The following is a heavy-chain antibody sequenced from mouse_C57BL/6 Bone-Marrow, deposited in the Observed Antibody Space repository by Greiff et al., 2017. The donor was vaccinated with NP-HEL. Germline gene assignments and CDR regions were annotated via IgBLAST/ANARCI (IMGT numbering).Heavy chain of an antibody. Sequence: VQLQQSGPALVKPGASVKISCKASGYSFTDYYMNWVKQSHGTSLEWIGVINPTYGTTSYNQKFKGKATLTVDQSSSTAYMQLNSLTSEDAAVYYCARRYYSSSWFAYWGQGTLVTVSA. CDR2: INPTYGTT. V-gene: IGHV1-39*01. CDR1: GYSFTDYY. J-gene: IGHJ3*01. D-gene: IGHD1-1*01. CDR3: ARRYYSSSWFAY.